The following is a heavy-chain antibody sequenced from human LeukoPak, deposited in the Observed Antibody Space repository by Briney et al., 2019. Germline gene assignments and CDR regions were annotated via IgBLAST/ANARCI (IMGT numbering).Heavy chain of an antibody. V-gene: IGHV1-2*02. Sequence: GASVKVSCKASGYTFTGYYMHWVRQAPGQGLEWMGWINPNSGGTNYAQKFQGRVTMTRDMSTSTVYMELSSLRSEDTAVYYCASWDSSGYYYHAEYFQHWGQGTLVTVSS. CDR2: INPNSGGT. D-gene: IGHD3-22*01. J-gene: IGHJ1*01. CDR3: ASWDSSGYYYHAEYFQH. CDR1: GYTFTGYY.